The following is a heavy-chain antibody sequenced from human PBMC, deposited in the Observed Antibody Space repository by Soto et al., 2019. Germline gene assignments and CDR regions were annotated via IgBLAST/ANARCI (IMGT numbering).Heavy chain of an antibody. CDR1: GYTFYSHS. Sequence: QDQLVQSGAEVKKPGASVKVSCKASGYTFYSHSISWVRQAPRQGLEWMGRINGDYGNTQYAQKFRGRVTMTTDTSTTTVYMELTNLRSDDTAVYYCARCIQGDYYYGMDVWGQGTTVTVSS. CDR2: INGDYGNT. CDR3: ARCIQGDYYYGMDV. J-gene: IGHJ6*02. V-gene: IGHV1-18*01. D-gene: IGHD5-18*01.